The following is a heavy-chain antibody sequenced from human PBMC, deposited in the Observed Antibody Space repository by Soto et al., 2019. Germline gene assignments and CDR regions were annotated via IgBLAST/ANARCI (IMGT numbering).Heavy chain of an antibody. J-gene: IGHJ6*02. CDR1: GFTFSSYG. V-gene: IGHV3-33*01. D-gene: IGHD3-3*01. CDR2: IWYDGSNK. CDR3: ARGRGYYDFWSGYYIPRDYYYYGMDV. Sequence: QVQLVESGGGVVQPGRSLRLSCAASGFTFSSYGMHWVRQAPGKGLEWVAVIWYDGSNKYYADSVKGRFTISRDNSKNTLYLQMNSLRAEDTAVYYWARGRGYYDFWSGYYIPRDYYYYGMDVWGQGTTVTVSS.